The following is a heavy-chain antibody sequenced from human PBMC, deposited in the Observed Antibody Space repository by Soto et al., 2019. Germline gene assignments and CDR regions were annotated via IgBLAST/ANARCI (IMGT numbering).Heavy chain of an antibody. D-gene: IGHD6-13*01. CDR1: GGSISSYY. CDR2: IYYSGST. V-gene: IGHV4-59*01. J-gene: IGHJ4*02. Sequence: SETLSLTCTVSGGSISSYYWSWIRQPPGKGLEWIGYIYYSGSTNYNPSLKSRVTISVDTSKNQFSLKLSSVTAADTAVYYCAREFAAAGNPLDYWGQGTLVTVSS. CDR3: AREFAAAGNPLDY.